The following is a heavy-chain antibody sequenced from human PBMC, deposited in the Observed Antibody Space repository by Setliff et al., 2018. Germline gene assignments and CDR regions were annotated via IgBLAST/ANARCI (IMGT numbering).Heavy chain of an antibody. CDR3: ARTRPGTLHFDY. CDR1: GFSLTTSGMR. V-gene: IGHV2-70*12. J-gene: IGHJ4*02. D-gene: IGHD1-7*01. Sequence: SGHTLVNPTQTLTLTCTFSGFSLTTSGMRXXXXXXXXXXXXXXXXXXXXXYEKXXXTSLKTRLTISKDTSKNQVVLTMTNMDPVYTATYYCARTRPGTLHFDYWGQGTLVTVSS. CDR2: XXXXYEK.